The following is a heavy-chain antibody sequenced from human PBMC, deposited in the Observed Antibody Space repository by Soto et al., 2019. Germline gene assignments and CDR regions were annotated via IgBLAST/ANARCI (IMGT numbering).Heavy chain of an antibody. D-gene: IGHD2-15*01. CDR3: TKDGRFDSDGSLYYYYGMDV. CDR2: ISNDGSNK. Sequence: GGSLRLSCAASGFTFNNYVMNWVRQSPGKGLEWVAIISNDGSNKYYIESVRGRFTISRDNSKNMLFLQMNSLRVEDTAVYFCTKDGRFDSDGSLYYYYGMDVWGQGTTVTVSS. V-gene: IGHV3-30*18. CDR1: GFTFNNYV. J-gene: IGHJ6*02.